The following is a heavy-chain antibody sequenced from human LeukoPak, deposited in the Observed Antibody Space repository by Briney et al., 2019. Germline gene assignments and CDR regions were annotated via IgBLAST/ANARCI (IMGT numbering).Heavy chain of an antibody. CDR1: GFIFDNYA. J-gene: IGHJ4*02. CDR2: ISGDGGST. D-gene: IGHD6-19*01. Sequence: GSLRLSCAAPGFIFDNYAIHWVRQAPGKGLEWVSLISGDGGSTFYADSVRGRFTISRDNTRKSLSLQMSSLRSEDTALHYCARESETSGWYDYWGQGTLVTVSS. V-gene: IGHV3-43*02. CDR3: ARESETSGWYDY.